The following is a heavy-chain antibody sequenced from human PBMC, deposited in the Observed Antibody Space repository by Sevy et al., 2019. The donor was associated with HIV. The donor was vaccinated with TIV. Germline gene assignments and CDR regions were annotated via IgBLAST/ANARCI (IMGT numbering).Heavy chain of an antibody. CDR3: AKFAGDFPHFDF. D-gene: IGHD7-27*01. V-gene: IGHV3-23*01. CDR2: ISDTGTST. CDR1: GFTFSTYP. J-gene: IGHJ4*02. Sequence: GGSLRLSCAASGFTFSTYPMTWVRQAPRKGLEWVSAISDTGTSTYYTDSVEGRFTISRDNSKSTLFLHMNSLRAEDTALYYCAKFAGDFPHFDFWGLGTLVTVSS.